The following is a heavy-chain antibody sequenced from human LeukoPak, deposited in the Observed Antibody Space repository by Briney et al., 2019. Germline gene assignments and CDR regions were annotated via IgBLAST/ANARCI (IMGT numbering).Heavy chain of an antibody. CDR3: ARDGLEATGMDV. CDR2: INPNSGGT. D-gene: IGHD1-1*01. J-gene: IGHJ6*02. V-gene: IGHV1-2*02. Sequence: GASVKVSCKASGYTFTGYYMHWVRQAPGQGLEWMGWINPNSGGTNYAQKFQGRATMTRDTSISTAYMELSRLRSDDTAVYYRARDGLEATGMDVWGQGTTVTVSS. CDR1: GYTFTGYY.